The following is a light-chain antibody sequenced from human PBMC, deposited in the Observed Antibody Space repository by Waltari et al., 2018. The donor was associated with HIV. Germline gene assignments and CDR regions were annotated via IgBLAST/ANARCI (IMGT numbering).Light chain of an antibody. CDR2: EVN. J-gene: IGLJ2*01. CDR1: RSDVGAYNL. V-gene: IGLV2-23*02. Sequence: SALTQPASVSGSPGPSITISCTGTRSDVGAYNLVSWYQQHPGKAPKFIIYEVNKRPSEVSIRFSGSKSGNTASLTISGLQAEDEADYYCCSYAGRSTLEVFGGGTKVTVL. CDR3: CSYAGRSTLEV.